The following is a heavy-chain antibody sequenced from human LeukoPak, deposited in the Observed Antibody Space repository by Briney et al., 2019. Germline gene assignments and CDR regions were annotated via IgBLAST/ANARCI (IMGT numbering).Heavy chain of an antibody. Sequence: HPGGSLRLSCEASGFTFDDYAMHWVRRAPGKGLEWVSGISWNSVAIDYADSVKGRFTISRDNAKNSLYLQMNSLRLEDTAFYYCARRGPNCGGDCYYDSWGQGALVTVSS. V-gene: IGHV3-9*01. CDR2: ISWNSVAI. CDR3: ARRGPNCGGDCYYDS. J-gene: IGHJ4*02. D-gene: IGHD2-21*02. CDR1: GFTFDDYA.